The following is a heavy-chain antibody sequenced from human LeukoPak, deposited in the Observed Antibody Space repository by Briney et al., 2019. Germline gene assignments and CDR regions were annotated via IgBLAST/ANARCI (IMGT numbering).Heavy chain of an antibody. CDR3: ARDRYGGNSAFDY. D-gene: IGHD4-23*01. J-gene: IGHJ4*02. V-gene: IGHV3-33*01. CDR1: GFTFSSYG. Sequence: GGSLRLSCAASGFTFSSYGMHWVRQAPGKGLEWVAVIWYDGSNKYYADSVKGRFTISRDNSKNTLYLQMNSLRAEDTAVYYCARDRYGGNSAFDYWGQGTLVTVSS. CDR2: IWYDGSNK.